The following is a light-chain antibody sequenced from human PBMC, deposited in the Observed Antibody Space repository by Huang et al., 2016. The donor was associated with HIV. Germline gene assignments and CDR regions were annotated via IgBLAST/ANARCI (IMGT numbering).Light chain of an antibody. CDR3: QQHYGRQST. CDR2: WAS. CDR1: QSLLYRSNNKNY. Sequence: IVMTQSPESLAVSLGERASINCKSSQSLLYRSNNKNYLAWYQKKQGHPPTLLIYWASVRDVGVPERFSGGGSGTNFTLTSNSLQADDVAVYYCQQHYGRQSTFGQGT. J-gene: IGKJ1*01. V-gene: IGKV4-1*01.